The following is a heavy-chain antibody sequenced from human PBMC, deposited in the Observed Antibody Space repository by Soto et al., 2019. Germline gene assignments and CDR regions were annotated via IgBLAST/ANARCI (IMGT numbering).Heavy chain of an antibody. Sequence: ASVKVSCKASGGTFSSYAISWVRQAPGQGLECMGGIIPVFGTANYAQKLQGRVTINADESTSTVYMELSSLRSEDTAVYYCARGWNDFPHWGQGTLVTVSS. V-gene: IGHV1-69*13. CDR2: IIPVFGTA. D-gene: IGHD1-1*01. J-gene: IGHJ1*01. CDR3: ARGWNDFPH. CDR1: GGTFSSYA.